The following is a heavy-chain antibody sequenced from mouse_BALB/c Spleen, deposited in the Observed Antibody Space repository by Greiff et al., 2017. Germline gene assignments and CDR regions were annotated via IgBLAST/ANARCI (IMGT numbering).Heavy chain of an antibody. CDR3: ARIITTDYYAMDY. D-gene: IGHD1-1*01. Sequence: EVKLMKSGGGLVKPGGSLKLSCAASGFTFSSYAMSWVRQTPEKRLEWVASISSGGSTYYPDSVKGRFTISRDNARNILYLQMSSLRSEDTAMYYCARIITTDYYAMDYWGQGTSVTVSS. J-gene: IGHJ4*01. CDR1: GFTFSSYA. CDR2: ISSGGST. V-gene: IGHV5-6-5*01.